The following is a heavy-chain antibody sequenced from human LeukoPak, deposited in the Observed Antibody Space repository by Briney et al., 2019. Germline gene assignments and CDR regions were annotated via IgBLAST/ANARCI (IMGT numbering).Heavy chain of an antibody. CDR1: GFTFSMDW. Sequence: GGSLRLSCAASGFTFSMDWMQWVRQAPGKGLVWVSRINSDGSSTSYADSVKGRFTISRDNAKNTLYLQMNSLRAEDTAVYYCARALRYENWFDPWGQGTLVTVSS. J-gene: IGHJ5*02. CDR2: INSDGSST. V-gene: IGHV3-74*01. D-gene: IGHD3-9*01. CDR3: ARALRYENWFDP.